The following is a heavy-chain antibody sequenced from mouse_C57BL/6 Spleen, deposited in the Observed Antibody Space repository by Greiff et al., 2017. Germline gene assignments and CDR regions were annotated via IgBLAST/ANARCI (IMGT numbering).Heavy chain of an antibody. CDR1: GYTFTSYT. Sequence: VQLQPSGAELARPGASVKMSCKASGYTFTSYTMHWVKQRPGQGLEWIGYINPSSGYPKSTQKFQDKATLTADKSSSTAYMQLSSLTSEDSAVYYCARGGLGDWYFDVWGTGTTVTVSS. V-gene: IGHV1-4*01. J-gene: IGHJ1*03. CDR2: INPSSGYP. CDR3: ARGGLGDWYFDV. D-gene: IGHD2-2*01.